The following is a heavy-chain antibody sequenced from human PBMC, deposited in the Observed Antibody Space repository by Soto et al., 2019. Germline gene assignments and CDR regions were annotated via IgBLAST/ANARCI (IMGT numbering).Heavy chain of an antibody. CDR2: INHNSGGK. V-gene: IGHV1-2*02. Sequence: VQVPCKDCGYTFTGWYMQWVEQAPAEAREGMGGINHNSGGKNYGQKFHGRVTITRDTSISTAHMELTRLRSDDPAVYYCERALLPAPSVYYDILAGAPYGMDVWGQGTTVTVSS. D-gene: IGHD3-9*01. CDR3: ERALLPAPSVYYDILAGAPYGMDV. J-gene: IGHJ6*02. CDR1: GYTFTGWY.